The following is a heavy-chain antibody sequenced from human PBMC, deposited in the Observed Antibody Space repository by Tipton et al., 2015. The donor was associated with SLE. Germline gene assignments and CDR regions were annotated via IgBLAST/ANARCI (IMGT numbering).Heavy chain of an antibody. CDR1: GGSISSSSYY. V-gene: IGHV4-39*01. J-gene: IGHJ4*02. D-gene: IGHD5-18*01. CDR2: IYYSGST. Sequence: LRLSCTVSGGSISSSSYYWGWIRQPPGKGLEWIGCIYYSGSTYYNPSLKSRVTISVDTSKNQFSLKLSSVTAADTAVYYCARGIQLWSFDYWGQGTLVTVSS. CDR3: ARGIQLWSFDY.